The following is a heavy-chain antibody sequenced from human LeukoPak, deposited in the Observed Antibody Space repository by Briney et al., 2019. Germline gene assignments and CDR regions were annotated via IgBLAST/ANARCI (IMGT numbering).Heavy chain of an antibody. D-gene: IGHD3-3*01. Sequence: PSQTLSLTCTVSGGSISSGSYYWSWIRQPAGKGLEWIGRIYTSGSTNYNPSLKSRVTIPVDTSKNQFSLKLSSVTAADTAVYYCARGQILRLVDYWGQGTLVTVSS. J-gene: IGHJ4*02. CDR3: ARGQILRLVDY. CDR2: IYTSGST. CDR1: GGSISSGSYY. V-gene: IGHV4-61*02.